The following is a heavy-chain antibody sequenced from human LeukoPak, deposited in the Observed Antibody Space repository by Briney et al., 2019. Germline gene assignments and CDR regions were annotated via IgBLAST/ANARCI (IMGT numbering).Heavy chain of an antibody. CDR3: ARVVGWYSGYYYYYMDV. J-gene: IGHJ6*03. D-gene: IGHD6-19*01. CDR1: GGSFSGYY. CDR2: INHSGST. Sequence: SETLSLTCAVYGGSFSGYYWSWIRQPPGKGLEWIEEINHSGSTNYNPSLKSRVTISVDTSKNQFSLKLSSVTAADTAVYYCARVVGWYSGYYYYYMDVWGKGTTVTVSS. V-gene: IGHV4-34*01.